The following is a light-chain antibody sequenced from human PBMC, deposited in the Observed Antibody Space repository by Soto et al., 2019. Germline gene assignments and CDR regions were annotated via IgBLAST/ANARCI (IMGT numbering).Light chain of an antibody. Sequence: EIVLTQSPTTLSFSPGERATLSCRASQSVRSSLAWYQQKPGQAPRLLIYGASSRATGIPDRFSGSGSGTDFTLTINRLEPEDFAVYYCQQYGSSITFGQGTRLEIK. V-gene: IGKV3-20*01. CDR3: QQYGSSIT. J-gene: IGKJ5*01. CDR2: GAS. CDR1: QSVRSS.